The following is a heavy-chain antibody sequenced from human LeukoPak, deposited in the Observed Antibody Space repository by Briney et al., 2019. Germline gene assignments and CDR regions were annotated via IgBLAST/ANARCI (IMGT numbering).Heavy chain of an antibody. V-gene: IGHV3-20*04. CDR3: ARDLVPGGSYIAFDI. J-gene: IGHJ3*02. D-gene: IGHD1-26*01. CDR1: GFTFDDYG. Sequence: PGGSLRLSCAASGFTFDDYGMSWVRQAPGKGLEWVSGINWNGGSTGYADSVKGRFTISRDNSKNTLYLQMNSLRAEDTAVYYCARDLVPGGSYIAFDIWGQGTMVTVSS. CDR2: INWNGGST.